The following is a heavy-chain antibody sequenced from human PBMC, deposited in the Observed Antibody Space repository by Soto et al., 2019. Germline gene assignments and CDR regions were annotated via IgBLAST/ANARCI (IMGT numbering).Heavy chain of an antibody. D-gene: IGHD2-21*01. V-gene: IGHV1-2*02. CDR2: INPNSGGT. J-gene: IGHJ4*02. Sequence: SCKASGYTFPGYYMHWVRQAPGQGLEWMGWINPNSGGTNYAQKFQGRVTMTRDTSISTAYMELSRLRSDDTAVYYCAREDGVDVVLIYWGQGTLVTVSS. CDR1: GYTFPGYY. CDR3: AREDGVDVVLIY.